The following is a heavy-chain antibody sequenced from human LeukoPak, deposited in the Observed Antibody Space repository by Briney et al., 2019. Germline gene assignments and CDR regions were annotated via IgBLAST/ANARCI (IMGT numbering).Heavy chain of an antibody. CDR2: ISAYNGNT. D-gene: IGHD3-22*01. V-gene: IGHV1-18*01. Sequence: GASVKVSCKASGYPFYTYGISWVRQAPGQGLEWMGWISAYNGNTNYAQKLQGRVTMTTDTSTSTAYMELRSLRSDDTAVYYCARGLPRYYYDSSGLGYYFDYWGQGTLVTVSS. CDR3: ARGLPRYYYDSSGLGYYFDY. CDR1: GYPFYTYG. J-gene: IGHJ4*02.